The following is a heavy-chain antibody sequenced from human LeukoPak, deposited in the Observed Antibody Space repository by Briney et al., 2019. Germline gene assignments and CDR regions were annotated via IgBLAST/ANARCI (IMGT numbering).Heavy chain of an antibody. Sequence: GGSLRLSCSASGFTFSRYGMHWVRQAPGKGLEYVSAIVSNGDSTYYADSVKGRFTISRDNAKNTLYLQMSSLRADDTAVYYCVNPGWYYDSSGYSYYYGMDVWGQGTTVTVCS. V-gene: IGHV3-64D*09. J-gene: IGHJ6*02. CDR2: IVSNGDST. CDR1: GFTFSRYG. D-gene: IGHD3-22*01. CDR3: VNPGWYYDSSGYSYYYGMDV.